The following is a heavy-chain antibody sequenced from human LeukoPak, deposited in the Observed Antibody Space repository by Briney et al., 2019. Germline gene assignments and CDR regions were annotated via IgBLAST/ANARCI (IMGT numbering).Heavy chain of an antibody. CDR2: INHSGST. CDR1: GGSFSGYY. V-gene: IGHV4-34*01. Sequence: SETLSLTCAVYGGSFSGYYWSWIRQPPGKGLEWIGEINHSGSTNYNPSLKSRVTISVDTSKNQFSLKLSSVTAADTAVYYCARGGGYDSSGEFDYWGQGTLVTVSS. J-gene: IGHJ4*02. CDR3: ARGGGYDSSGEFDY. D-gene: IGHD3-22*01.